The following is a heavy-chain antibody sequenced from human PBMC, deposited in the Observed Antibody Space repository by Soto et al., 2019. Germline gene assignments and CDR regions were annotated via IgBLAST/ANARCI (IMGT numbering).Heavy chain of an antibody. Sequence: QVQLVESGGGVVRPGRSLRLSCAASGFTFSGYGMHWVRQAPGKGLEWVAITRHDGSNTYYADSVRGRFTISRDNSKKTLYLQMDSLRAEDTAVYYCARDGVGATTFFGYFDYWGQGTLVTVSS. J-gene: IGHJ4*02. CDR2: TRHDGSNT. CDR1: GFTFSGYG. V-gene: IGHV3-33*01. D-gene: IGHD1-26*01. CDR3: ARDGVGATTFFGYFDY.